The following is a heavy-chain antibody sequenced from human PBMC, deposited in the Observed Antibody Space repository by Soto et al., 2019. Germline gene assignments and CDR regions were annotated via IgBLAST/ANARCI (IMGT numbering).Heavy chain of an antibody. CDR2: ISYSGTT. J-gene: IGHJ6*02. Sequence: SETLSLTCTVSGNSIATGAYYWSWIRQHPGKGLEWIGYISYSGTTYYNPSLKSRLTISVDTSKNQFSLNLSSVTAADTAVYYCARGRDVEQLVQDYYYGMDVWGQGTTVTVSS. V-gene: IGHV4-31*03. D-gene: IGHD6-6*01. CDR3: ARGRDVEQLVQDYYYGMDV. CDR1: GNSIATGAYY.